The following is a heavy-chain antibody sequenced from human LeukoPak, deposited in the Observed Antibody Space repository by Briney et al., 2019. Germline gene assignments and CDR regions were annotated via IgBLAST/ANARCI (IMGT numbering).Heavy chain of an antibody. CDR1: GFTFDDYA. J-gene: IGHJ4*02. V-gene: IGHV3-9*01. Sequence: PGGSLRLSCAASGFTFDDYAMHWVRQAPGKGLEWVSGISWNSGSIGYADSVKGRFTISRDNAKNSLYLQMNSLRAEDTALYYCAKDRAAGSGWPLDYFDYWGQGTLVTVSS. D-gene: IGHD6-19*01. CDR2: ISWNSGSI. CDR3: AKDRAAGSGWPLDYFDY.